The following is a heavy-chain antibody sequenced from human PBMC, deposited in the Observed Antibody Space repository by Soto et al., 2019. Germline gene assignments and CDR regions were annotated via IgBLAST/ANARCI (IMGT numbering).Heavy chain of an antibody. CDR2: IYYSGST. CDR1: GGSISSYY. J-gene: IGHJ3*02. D-gene: IGHD5-12*01. Sequence: QVQLQESGPGLVKPSETLSLTCTVSGGSISSYYWSWIRQPPGKGLEWIGYIYYSGSTNYNPSLKSRVTLSVDTSKNQFSLKLSSVTAADTAVYYCAKTTEYSGILNAFDIWGQGTMVTVSS. CDR3: AKTTEYSGILNAFDI. V-gene: IGHV4-59*01.